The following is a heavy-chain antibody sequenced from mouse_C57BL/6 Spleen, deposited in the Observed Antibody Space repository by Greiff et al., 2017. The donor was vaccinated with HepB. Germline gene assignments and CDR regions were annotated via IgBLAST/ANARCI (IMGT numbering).Heavy chain of an antibody. CDR2: IRNKANGYTT. CDR3: ARSHWGGVVDY. CDR1: GFTFTDYY. V-gene: IGHV7-3*01. J-gene: IGHJ2*01. Sequence: EVKLMDSGGGLVQPGGSLSLSCAASGFTFTDYYMSWVRQPPGKALEWLGFIRNKANGYTTEYSASVKGRFTISRDNSQSILYLQMNALRAEDSATYYCARSHWGGVVDYWGQGTTLTVSS. D-gene: IGHD4-1*01.